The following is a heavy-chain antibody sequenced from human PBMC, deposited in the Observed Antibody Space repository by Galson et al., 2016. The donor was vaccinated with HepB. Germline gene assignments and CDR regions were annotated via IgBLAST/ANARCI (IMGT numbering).Heavy chain of an antibody. V-gene: IGHV3-7*03. CDR1: GFTFSSYW. J-gene: IGHJ4*02. D-gene: IGHD1-26*01. CDR2: IKKDGNEK. Sequence: SLRLSCAASGFTFSSYWMNWVRQAPGKGLQWVANIKKDGNEKNYVDSVKGRFTISRDNAKNSLYLQMNSLRAEDTAVYYCAGGAGWTEDYWGQGTLVTDSS. CDR3: AGGAGWTEDY.